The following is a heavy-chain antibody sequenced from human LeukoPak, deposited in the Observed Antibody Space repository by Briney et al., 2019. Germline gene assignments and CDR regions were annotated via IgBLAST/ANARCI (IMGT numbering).Heavy chain of an antibody. CDR2: IKEDGREG. CDR3: ARGDGCSSTSCYHIGY. D-gene: IGHD2-2*01. J-gene: IGHJ4*02. CDR1: GFTFSRYW. V-gene: IGHV3-7*04. Sequence: GGSLRLSCAASGFTFSRYWMSWFRQAPGKGLEWVANIKEDGREGYYAGSVKGRFAISRDNAQNSLYLRMNSLRAEDTAVYYCARGDGCSSTSCYHIGYWGQGTLVTVSS.